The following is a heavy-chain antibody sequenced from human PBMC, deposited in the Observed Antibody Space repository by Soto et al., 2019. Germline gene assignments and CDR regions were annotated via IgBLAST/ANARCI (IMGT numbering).Heavy chain of an antibody. CDR1: NAPVDSSTYT. J-gene: IGHJ4*02. Sequence: TETLSLTCTVSNAPVDSSTYTWGWIRQPPGKGLEWIGSIYYSGSTYYNPSLKSRVTISVDTSKNQFSLKLRSVTAADTAVYYCARHLASSGPLRGYFDFWGQGTLVTVSS. CDR3: ARHLASSGPLRGYFDF. CDR2: IYYSGST. V-gene: IGHV4-39*01. D-gene: IGHD3-22*01.